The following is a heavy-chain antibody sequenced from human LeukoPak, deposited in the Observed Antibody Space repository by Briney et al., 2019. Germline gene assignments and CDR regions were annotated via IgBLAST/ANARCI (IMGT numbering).Heavy chain of an antibody. J-gene: IGHJ5*02. Sequence: ASVKVSCKASGYTFTGYYMHWVRQAPGQGLEWMGWINPNSGGTNYAQKFQGRVTMTRDTSISTAYMELSRMRSDDTAVYYCARDNSVEDTAWWFDPWGQGTLVTVSS. CDR3: ARDNSVEDTAWWFDP. CDR2: INPNSGGT. D-gene: IGHD4-23*01. V-gene: IGHV1-2*02. CDR1: GYTFTGYY.